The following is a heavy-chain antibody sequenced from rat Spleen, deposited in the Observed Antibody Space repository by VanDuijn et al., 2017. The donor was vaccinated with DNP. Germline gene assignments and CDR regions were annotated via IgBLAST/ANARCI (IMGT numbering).Heavy chain of an antibody. CDR2: ITNSGGST. J-gene: IGHJ3*01. CDR3: ASGFGWFAY. Sequence: EVQLVESGGGLVQPGRSMKLSCGASGLTFSNADMAWVRQAPTKGLEWVASITNSGGSTYYRDSVKGRFTISRDHATNTLYLRLNSLRSEDTAIYYCASGFGWFAYWGQGTLVTVSS. CDR1: GLTFSNAD. D-gene: IGHD4-1*01. V-gene: IGHV5-25*01.